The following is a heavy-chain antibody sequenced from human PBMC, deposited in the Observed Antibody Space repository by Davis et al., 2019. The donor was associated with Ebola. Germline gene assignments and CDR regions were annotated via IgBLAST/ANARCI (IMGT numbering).Heavy chain of an antibody. D-gene: IGHD4-17*01. V-gene: IGHV3-53*01. CDR2: IYSGGST. Sequence: PGGSLRLSCAASGFTVSTYYMSRVRQAPGKGLEWVSVIYSGGSTYYADSVEGRFTISRDNSKNTLYLQMNSLRAEDTAVYFCARVGSTVTTLDFWGQRTLVTVSS. CDR1: GFTVSTYY. CDR3: ARVGSTVTTLDF. J-gene: IGHJ4*02.